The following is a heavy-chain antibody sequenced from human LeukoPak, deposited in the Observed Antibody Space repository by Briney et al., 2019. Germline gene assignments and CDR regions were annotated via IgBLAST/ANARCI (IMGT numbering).Heavy chain of an antibody. CDR3: ARRDGYTWYSFDY. CDR1: GYSFTSYR. CDR2: IDPSDSYT. Sequence: GESLKISCKGSGYSFTSYRISWVRQMPGKGLEWMGRIDPSDSYTNYSPSFQGHVTMSVDESISTAYLQWSSLKASDTAMFYCARRDGYTWYSFDYWGQGTLVTVSS. V-gene: IGHV5-10-1*01. D-gene: IGHD5-18*01. J-gene: IGHJ4*02.